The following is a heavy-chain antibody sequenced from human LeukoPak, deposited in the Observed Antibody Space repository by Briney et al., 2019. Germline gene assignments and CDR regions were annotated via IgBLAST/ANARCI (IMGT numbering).Heavy chain of an antibody. D-gene: IGHD3-22*01. CDR1: GYTFTGYY. CDR3: ARVGGEQYYYDSSGYYP. V-gene: IGHV1-2*06. CDR2: INPNSGGT. Sequence: ASVEVSCKASGYTFTGYYMHWVRQAPGQGLEWMGRINPNSGGTNYAQKFQGRVTMTRDTSISTAYMELSRLRSDDTAVYYCARVGGEQYYYDSSGYYPWGQGTLATVSS. J-gene: IGHJ5*02.